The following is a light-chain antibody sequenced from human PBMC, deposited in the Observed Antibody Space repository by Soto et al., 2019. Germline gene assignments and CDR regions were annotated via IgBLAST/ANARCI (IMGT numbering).Light chain of an antibody. CDR3: SSYAGSDNWV. CDR1: NSDVGGYNY. V-gene: IGLV2-8*01. CDR2: DVN. Sequence: QSALTQPPSASASPGQSVTISYTGTNSDVGGYNYVSWYQQHPGKAPKLIIYDVNKRPSGVPDRFSGSKSGNTASLTVSGLQAEDEGDYFCSSYAGSDNWVFGGGTKVTVL. J-gene: IGLJ3*02.